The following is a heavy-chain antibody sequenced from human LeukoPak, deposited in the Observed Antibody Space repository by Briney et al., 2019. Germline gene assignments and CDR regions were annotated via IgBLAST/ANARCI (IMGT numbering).Heavy chain of an antibody. Sequence: SETLSLTCAVYGGSFSGYYWSWIRQPPGKGLEWIGEINHSGSTNYNPSLKSRVTISVDTSKNQFSLKLSSVTAADTAVYYCARARRDGYNLRGFVDYWGQGTLVTVSS. V-gene: IGHV4-34*01. CDR1: GGSFSGYY. CDR3: ARARRDGYNLRGFVDY. J-gene: IGHJ4*02. CDR2: INHSGST. D-gene: IGHD5-24*01.